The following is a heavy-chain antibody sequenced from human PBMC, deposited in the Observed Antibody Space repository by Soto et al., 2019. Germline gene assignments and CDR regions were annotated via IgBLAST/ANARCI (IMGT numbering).Heavy chain of an antibody. CDR1: GFTFSSYS. V-gene: IGHV3-48*01. D-gene: IGHD2-21*02. CDR2: ISSGSSTI. Sequence: GGSLRLSCAASGFTFSSYSMNWVRQAPGKGLEWVSYISSGSSTIYYADSVKGRFTISRDNSKNSMYLQMSSLRAEDTAVYYCARHARDVTGFDYWGQGTLVTVSS. CDR3: ARHARDVTGFDY. J-gene: IGHJ4*02.